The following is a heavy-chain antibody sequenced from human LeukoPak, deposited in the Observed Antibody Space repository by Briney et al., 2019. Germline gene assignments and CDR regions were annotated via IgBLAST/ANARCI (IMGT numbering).Heavy chain of an antibody. CDR3: ARPPGGQRFLEWSFDY. CDR1: GFTFSSYA. CDR2: ISYDGSNE. V-gene: IGHV3-30*09. Sequence: GGSLRLSCAASGFTFSSYAMLWVRQAPGKGLEWVAIISYDGSNEYYADSVKGRFAISRDNSKNTLYLQMNSLRAEDTAVYYCARPPGGQRFLEWSFDYWGQGTLVTVSS. J-gene: IGHJ4*02. D-gene: IGHD3-3*01.